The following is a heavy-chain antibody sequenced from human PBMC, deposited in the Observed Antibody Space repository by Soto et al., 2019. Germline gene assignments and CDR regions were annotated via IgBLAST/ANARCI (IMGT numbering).Heavy chain of an antibody. V-gene: IGHV5-10-1*01. CDR2: IDPSDSYT. J-gene: IGHJ6*02. CDR3: AKQTIAVVSYYYYGMDV. D-gene: IGHD3-22*01. Sequence: GESLKISCKGSGYSFTSYWISWVRQMPGKGLEWMGRIDPSDSYTNYSPSFQGHVTISADKSISTAYLQWSSPKASDTAMYYCAKQTIAVVSYYYYGMDVWGQGTTVTVSS. CDR1: GYSFTSYW.